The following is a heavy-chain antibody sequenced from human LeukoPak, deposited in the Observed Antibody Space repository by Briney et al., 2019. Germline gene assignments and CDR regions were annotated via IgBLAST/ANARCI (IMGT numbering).Heavy chain of an antibody. CDR2: VHHSGST. D-gene: IGHD1-26*01. CDR3: ARDGGGSFRDFDY. Sequence: SETLSLTCTVSGGSISSYYWSWIRQPPGKGLEWIGEVHHSGSTNCNPSLKSRVSISVDKSNNQFSMRLTSVTAADTAVYYRARDGGGSFRDFDYWGQGTLVTVSS. CDR1: GGSISSYY. V-gene: IGHV4-59*12. J-gene: IGHJ4*02.